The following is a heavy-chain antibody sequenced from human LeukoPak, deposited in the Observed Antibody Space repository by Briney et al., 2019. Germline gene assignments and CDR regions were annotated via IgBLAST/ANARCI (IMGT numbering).Heavy chain of an antibody. Sequence: GGSLRLSCAASAFSLNAYNMNWVRQAPGKGLEWVSSISYTGTYIYYADSVKGRFTISRDNSKNTLYLQMNSLRAEDTAVYYCAKDRTGTTLNWFDPWGQGTLVTVSS. J-gene: IGHJ5*02. V-gene: IGHV3-21*01. CDR3: AKDRTGTTLNWFDP. CDR2: ISYTGTYI. D-gene: IGHD1-7*01. CDR1: AFSLNAYN.